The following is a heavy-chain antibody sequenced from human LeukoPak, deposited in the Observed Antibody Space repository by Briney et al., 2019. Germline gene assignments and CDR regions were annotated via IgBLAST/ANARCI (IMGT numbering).Heavy chain of an antibody. V-gene: IGHV1-8*01. CDR1: GYTFTSYD. Sequence: GPVKVSCKASGYTFTSYDINWVRQATGQGLEWMGWMNPNSGNTGYAQKFQGRVTMTRNTSISTAYMELSSLRSEDTAVYYCARGLYSGYDYVYWGQGTLVTVSS. CDR2: MNPNSGNT. CDR3: ARGLYSGYDYVY. D-gene: IGHD5-12*01. J-gene: IGHJ4*02.